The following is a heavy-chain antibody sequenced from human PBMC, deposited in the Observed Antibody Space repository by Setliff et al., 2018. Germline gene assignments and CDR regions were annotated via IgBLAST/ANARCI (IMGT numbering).Heavy chain of an antibody. CDR1: GFTFSNSA. V-gene: IGHV3-23*01. J-gene: IGHJ4*02. CDR3: ARSQYSSRWYVIGAFDY. CDR2: ISGSGGST. Sequence: GGSLRLSCAASGFTFSNSAMSWVRQAPGKGLEWVSGISGSGGSTFYADSVKGRFTISRDNSNNTLFLQMNSLRAEDTAVYYCARSQYSSRWYVIGAFDYWGQGALVTVSS. D-gene: IGHD6-13*01.